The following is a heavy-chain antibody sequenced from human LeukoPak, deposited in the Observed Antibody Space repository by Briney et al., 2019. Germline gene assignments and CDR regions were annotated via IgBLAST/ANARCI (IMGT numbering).Heavy chain of an antibody. CDR1: GFTFSNYA. CDR3: ATTSGGEARPFDY. V-gene: IGHV3-23*01. D-gene: IGHD3-16*01. Sequence: GGSLRLSCAASGFTFSNYAMTWVRQAPGKGLEWVSALGGSGGTTYYADSVKGRFTISRDNSKSTLYLQMNSLRAEDTAVYYCATTSGGEARPFDYWGQGTLVTVSS. J-gene: IGHJ4*02. CDR2: LGGSGGTT.